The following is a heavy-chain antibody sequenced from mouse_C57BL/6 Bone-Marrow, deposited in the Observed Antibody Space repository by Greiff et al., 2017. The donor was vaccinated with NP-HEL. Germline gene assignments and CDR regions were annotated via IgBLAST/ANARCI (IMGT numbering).Heavy chain of an antibody. CDR2: IYPRSGNT. CDR3: ARWGYGSRCAMDY. D-gene: IGHD1-1*01. Sequence: ESGAELARPGASVKLSCKASGYTFTSYGISWVKQRTGQGLEWIGEIYPRSGNTYYNEKFKGKATLTADKSSSTAYMELRSLTSEDSAVYFCARWGYGSRCAMDYWGQGTSVTVSS. J-gene: IGHJ4*01. V-gene: IGHV1-81*01. CDR1: GYTFTSYG.